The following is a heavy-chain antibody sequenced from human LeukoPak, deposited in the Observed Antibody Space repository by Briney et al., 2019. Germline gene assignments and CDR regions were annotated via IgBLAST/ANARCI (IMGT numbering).Heavy chain of an antibody. CDR1: GLTFSSYS. Sequence: GGSLRLSCAASGLTFSSYSMNWVRQAPGKGLEWVSSISSTSSHIYYADSVKGRFTISRDNAKNSLYLQMNSLRAEDTAVYYCARVVPGTGLFYWGQGTLVTVSS. V-gene: IGHV3-21*01. CDR3: ARVVPGTGLFY. J-gene: IGHJ4*02. CDR2: ISSTSSHI. D-gene: IGHD2-8*02.